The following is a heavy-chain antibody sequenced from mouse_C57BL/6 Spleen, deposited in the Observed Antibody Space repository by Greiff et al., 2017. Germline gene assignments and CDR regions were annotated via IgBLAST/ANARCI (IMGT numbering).Heavy chain of an antibody. CDR3: TREDSNYIDD. CDR1: GYTFTDYE. V-gene: IGHV1-15*01. Sequence: QVQLQQSGAELVRPGASVTLSCKASGYTFTDYEMHWVKQTPVHGLEWIGAIDPETGGTAYNQKFKGKAILTADKSSSTAYMELRSLTSEDSAVYYCTREDSNYIDDWGQGTTLTVSS. D-gene: IGHD2-5*01. J-gene: IGHJ2*01. CDR2: IDPETGGT.